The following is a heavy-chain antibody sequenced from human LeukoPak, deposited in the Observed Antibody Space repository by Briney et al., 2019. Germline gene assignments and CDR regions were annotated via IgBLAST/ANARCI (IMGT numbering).Heavy chain of an antibody. CDR3: AVNLTRHTFDI. J-gene: IGHJ3*02. D-gene: IGHD1-1*01. CDR2: IYYSGST. Sequence: SETLSLTCTVSGGSISTYYWSWIRQSPGKGLEWIGSIYYSGSTNYNPSLKSRVTISVDTSKNQFSLELSSVTAADTAVYYCAVNLTRHTFDIWGPRDNGHRLF. CDR1: GGSISTYY. V-gene: IGHV4-59*08.